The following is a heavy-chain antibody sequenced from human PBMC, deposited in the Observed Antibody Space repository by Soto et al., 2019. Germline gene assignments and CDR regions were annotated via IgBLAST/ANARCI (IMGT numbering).Heavy chain of an antibody. CDR1: GFIFSNYV. CDR2: ISGSGGST. D-gene: IGHD6-19*01. Sequence: PGGSLRLSCAASGFIFSNYVMSWVRQAPGKGLEWVSAISGSGGSTYYADSVKGRFTISRDNSKNTLYLQMNSLRAEDTAVYYCAKDRGTRAVAGLCDYWGQGTLVTVSS. CDR3: AKDRGTRAVAGLCDY. V-gene: IGHV3-23*01. J-gene: IGHJ4*02.